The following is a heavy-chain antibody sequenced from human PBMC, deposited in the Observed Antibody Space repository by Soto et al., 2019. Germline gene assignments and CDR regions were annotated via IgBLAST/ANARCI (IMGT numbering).Heavy chain of an antibody. CDR2: LNSDGTTT. CDR3: VRFREHLGRFFDY. CDR1: GFTFSNYW. V-gene: IGHV3-74*01. Sequence: GGSLRLSCAASGFTFSNYWMHWVRQAPGKGLLWVSRLNSDGTTTNYADSVRGRFTISRDNAENTVYLQMNSLRAEDTAVYYCVRFREHLGRFFDYWGQGTLVTVSS. J-gene: IGHJ4*02. D-gene: IGHD1-26*01.